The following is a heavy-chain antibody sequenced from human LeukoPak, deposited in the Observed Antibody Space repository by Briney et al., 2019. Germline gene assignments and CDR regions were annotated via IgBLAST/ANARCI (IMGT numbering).Heavy chain of an antibody. Sequence: GGSLRLSCAASGFTVSSNYMSWVRQAPGKGLEWVAVIYSGGSTYYADSVKGRFTISRDNSKNTLYLQMNSLRAEDTAVYYCARGPSPDGGSRPNNWFDPWGQGTLVTVSS. CDR2: IYSGGST. D-gene: IGHD2-15*01. J-gene: IGHJ5*02. CDR3: ARGPSPDGGSRPNNWFDP. V-gene: IGHV3-66*01. CDR1: GFTVSSNY.